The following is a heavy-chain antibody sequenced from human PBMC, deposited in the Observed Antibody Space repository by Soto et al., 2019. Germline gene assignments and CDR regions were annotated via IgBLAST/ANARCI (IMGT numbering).Heavy chain of an antibody. Sequence: QVQLVQSGAEVKKPGSSVKVSCKASGGTFSSYAISWVRQAPGQGLEWMGGIIPIFGTANYAQKFQGRVTITGDKSTGTASMELGSLGSEDRAVYYWARDTGDYYDSYDWFDPWGQGTLVTVSS. J-gene: IGHJ5*02. CDR2: IIPIFGTA. V-gene: IGHV1-69*06. CDR3: ARDTGDYYDSYDWFDP. D-gene: IGHD3-22*01. CDR1: GGTFSSYA.